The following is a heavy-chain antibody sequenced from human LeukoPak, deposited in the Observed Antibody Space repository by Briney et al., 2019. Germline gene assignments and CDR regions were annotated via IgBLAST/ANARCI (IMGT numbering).Heavy chain of an antibody. CDR1: GGSFSGYY. V-gene: IGHV4-34*01. CDR2: IYYSGST. D-gene: IGHD3-22*01. CDR3: ASVPIQYYYDSSMYSDY. Sequence: SETLSLTCAVYGGSFSGYYWGWIRQPPGKGLEWIGNIYYSGSTYYNPSLKSRVTISVDTSKNQFSLKLSSVTAADTAVYYCASVPIQYYYDSSMYSDYWGQGTLVTVSS. J-gene: IGHJ4*02.